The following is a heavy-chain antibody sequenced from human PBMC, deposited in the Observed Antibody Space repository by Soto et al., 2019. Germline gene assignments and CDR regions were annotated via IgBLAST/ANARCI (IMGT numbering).Heavy chain of an antibody. CDR1: GYTFTSYD. J-gene: IGHJ6*03. V-gene: IGHV1-8*01. CDR2: MNPNSGNT. D-gene: IGHD2-2*01. CDR3: ARGGDIVVVPAATRRDYYYYYYMDV. Sequence: QVQLVQSGAEVKKPGASVKVSCKASGYTFTSYDINWVRQATGQGLEWMGWMNPNSGNTGYAQKFQGRVTRTSNTSISTAYMELSSLRSEDTAVYYCARGGDIVVVPAATRRDYYYYYYMDVWGKGTTVTVSS.